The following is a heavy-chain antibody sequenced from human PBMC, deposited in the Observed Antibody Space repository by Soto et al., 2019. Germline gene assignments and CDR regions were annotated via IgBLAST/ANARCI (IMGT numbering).Heavy chain of an antibody. J-gene: IGHJ6*02. V-gene: IGHV6-1*01. CDR2: TYYRSKWYN. D-gene: IGHD1-1*01. CDR1: GDSVSSNSAA. Sequence: KQSQTLSLTCAISGDSVSSNSAAWNWIRQSPSRGLEWLGRTYYRSKWYNDYAVSVKSRITINPDTSKNQFSLQLNSVTPEDTAVYYCARGNWNHRYYYYYGMDVWGQGTTVTVSS. CDR3: ARGNWNHRYYYYYGMDV.